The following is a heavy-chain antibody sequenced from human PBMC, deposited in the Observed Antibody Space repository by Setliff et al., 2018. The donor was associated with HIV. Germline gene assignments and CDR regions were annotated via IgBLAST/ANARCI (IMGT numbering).Heavy chain of an antibody. V-gene: IGHV3-9*01. CDR1: GFTFSSYA. CDR2: ISWNSGSI. Sequence: GGSLRLSCAASGFTFSSYAMHWVRQAPGKGLEWVSGISWNSGSIGYADSVKGRFTISRDNAKNSLYLQMNSLRVEDTAVYYCARDDYGADYWGQGTLVTVSS. J-gene: IGHJ4*02. D-gene: IGHD4-17*01. CDR3: ARDDYGADY.